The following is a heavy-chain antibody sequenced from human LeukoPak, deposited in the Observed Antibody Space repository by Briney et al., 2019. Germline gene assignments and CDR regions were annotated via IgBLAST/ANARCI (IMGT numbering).Heavy chain of an antibody. CDR1: GGTFSSYA. D-gene: IGHD1-14*01. CDR3: ARTPGSNWFDR. V-gene: IGHV1-69*05. Sequence: SVRVSCTASGGTFSSYAISWVRQAPGHGREWRGGIIPIFGIANYAQKFQGRVTISTDASTSAAYTELSSLRAEEAAACYFARTPGSNWFDRWGQGTLVTVSS. J-gene: IGHJ5*02. CDR2: IIPIFGIA.